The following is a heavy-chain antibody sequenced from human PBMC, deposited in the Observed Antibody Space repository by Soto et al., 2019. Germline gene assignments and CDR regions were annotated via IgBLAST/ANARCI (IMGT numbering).Heavy chain of an antibody. J-gene: IGHJ6*02. Sequence: EVQLVESGGGLVQPGGSLRLSCAASGFTFSSYWMSWVRQAPGKGLEWVANIKQDGSEKYYVDSVKGRFTISRDNAKNSLYLQMNSLRAEDTAVYYCASGVVAPRWSGRYYGMDVWGQGTTVTVSS. V-gene: IGHV3-7*05. D-gene: IGHD2-15*01. CDR2: IKQDGSEK. CDR1: GFTFSSYW. CDR3: ASGVVAPRWSGRYYGMDV.